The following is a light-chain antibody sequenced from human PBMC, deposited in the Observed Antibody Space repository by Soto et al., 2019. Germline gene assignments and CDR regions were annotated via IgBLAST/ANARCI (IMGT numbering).Light chain of an antibody. Sequence: EVVLSQSPGTLSLSTGERATLSCRASQSVSSSYLAWYQQKPGQAPRLLIYGASSRATGIPDRFSGSGSGTDFTLTISRLEPEDFAVYYCQQYGSSLMYTFGQGTKVAIK. V-gene: IGKV3-20*01. CDR1: QSVSSSY. CDR2: GAS. J-gene: IGKJ2*01. CDR3: QQYGSSLMYT.